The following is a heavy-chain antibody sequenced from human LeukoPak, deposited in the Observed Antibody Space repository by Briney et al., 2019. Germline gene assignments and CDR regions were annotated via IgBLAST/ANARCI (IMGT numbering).Heavy chain of an antibody. J-gene: IGHJ4*02. CDR1: GGSFSGHY. V-gene: IGHV4-34*01. D-gene: IGHD3-16*01. CDR3: ARAPSNVWGSYDS. CDR2: INHSGST. Sequence: SETLSLTCAVYGGSFSGHYWTWIRQTPGKELEWIGEINHSGSTNSNLSLKSRVAISVDMSKNQFSLKVTSVTAADSAVYYCARAPSNVWGSYDSWGQGTPVTVSS.